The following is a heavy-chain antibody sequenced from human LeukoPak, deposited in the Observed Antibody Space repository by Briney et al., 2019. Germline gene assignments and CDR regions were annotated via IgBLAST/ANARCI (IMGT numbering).Heavy chain of an antibody. CDR3: ARDSSRFDP. Sequence: SETLSLTCTVSGGSISSSSYYWGWIRQPPGKGLEWIGSIYYSGSTYYNPSLKSRVTISVDTSKNQFSLRLSSVTAADTAVYYCARDSSRFDPWGQGTLVTVSS. V-gene: IGHV4-39*07. CDR2: IYYSGST. D-gene: IGHD2-15*01. CDR1: GGSISSSSYY. J-gene: IGHJ5*02.